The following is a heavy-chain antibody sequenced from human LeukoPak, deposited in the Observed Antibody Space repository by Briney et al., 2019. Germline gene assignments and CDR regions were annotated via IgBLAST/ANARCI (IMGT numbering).Heavy chain of an antibody. J-gene: IGHJ4*02. Sequence: GSLRLSCAASGFTFSSYSMNWVRQPPGKGLEWIGEINHSGSTNYNPSLKSRVTISVDTSKNQFSLKLSSVTAADTAVYYCARGSIFGVVIIRRRGFDYWGQGTLVTVSS. CDR2: INHSGST. V-gene: IGHV4-34*01. CDR3: ARGSIFGVVIIRRRGFDY. CDR1: GFTFSSYS. D-gene: IGHD3-3*01.